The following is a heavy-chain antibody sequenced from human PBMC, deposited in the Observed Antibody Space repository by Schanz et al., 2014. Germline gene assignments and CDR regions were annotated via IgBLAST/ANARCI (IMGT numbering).Heavy chain of an antibody. CDR2: ISYDGSNK. J-gene: IGHJ4*02. CDR3: AKDQVVRTTVVVVGATHDY. CDR1: GFTFSNYG. D-gene: IGHD2-15*01. V-gene: IGHV3-30*18. Sequence: QVQLVESGGGVVQPGRSLRLSCAASGFTFSNYGMHWVRQAPGKGLEWVAVISYDGSNKYYADSVKGRFTISRDISKNTLYLEMSSLRAEDTAVYYCAKDQVVRTTVVVVGATHDYWGQGTLVSVSS.